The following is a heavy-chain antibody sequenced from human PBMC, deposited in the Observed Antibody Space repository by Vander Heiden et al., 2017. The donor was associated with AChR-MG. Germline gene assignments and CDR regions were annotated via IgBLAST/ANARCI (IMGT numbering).Heavy chain of an antibody. CDR2: ISGSGGST. J-gene: IGHJ4*02. CDR3: AKVNYDSSGYYPTRLDY. CDR1: GFTFSSYA. Sequence: EVQLLESGGGLVQPGGSLRLSCAASGFTFSSYAISWVRQAPGKGLEWVSAISGSGGSTYYADSVKGRFTISRDNSKNTLYLQMNSLRAEDTAVYYCAKVNYDSSGYYPTRLDYWGQGTLVTVSS. D-gene: IGHD3-22*01. V-gene: IGHV3-23*01.